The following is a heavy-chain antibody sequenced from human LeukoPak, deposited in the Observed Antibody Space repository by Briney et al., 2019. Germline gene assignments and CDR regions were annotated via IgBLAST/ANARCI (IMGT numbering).Heavy chain of an antibody. J-gene: IGHJ4*02. V-gene: IGHV3-73*01. D-gene: IGHD6-19*01. CDR3: ATLGETSGWYPDH. Sequence: GGTLRLSCAASGFTVSGSAMHWVRQASGKGLEWLGRVRSKGYNYATAYGASVKDRFIIARDDSKSTAYLQMSSLKSEDTAVYYCATLGETSGWYPDHWGQGTLVTVSS. CDR1: GFTVSGSA. CDR2: VRSKGYNYAT.